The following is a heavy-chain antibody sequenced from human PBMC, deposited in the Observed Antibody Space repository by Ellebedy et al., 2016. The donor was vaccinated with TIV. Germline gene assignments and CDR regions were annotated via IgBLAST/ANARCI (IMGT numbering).Heavy chain of an antibody. V-gene: IGHV4-39*07. Sequence: MPSETLSLTCSVSGGSISRSYYYWGWIRQPPGKGLEWIGSIYYSGTTYYNPSLRSRVTISVDTSNQFSMKLHSVTAADTAVYYCARVNRAASYGSGSFLDPWGQGTLATVSS. CDR2: IYYSGTT. CDR3: ARVNRAASYGSGSFLDP. CDR1: GGSISRSYYY. J-gene: IGHJ5*02. D-gene: IGHD3-10*01.